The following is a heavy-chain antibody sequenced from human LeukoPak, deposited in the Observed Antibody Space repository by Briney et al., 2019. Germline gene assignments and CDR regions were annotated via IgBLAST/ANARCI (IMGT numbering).Heavy chain of an antibody. J-gene: IGHJ5*02. CDR3: ARGGYDFWSVNRWFDP. V-gene: IGHV4-34*01. D-gene: IGHD3-3*01. Sequence: PSETLSLTCAVYGGSFSGYYWSWIRQPPGKGLEWIGEINHSGSTNYNPSLKSRVTISVDTSKNQYSLKLSPVTAADTAVYYCARGGYDFWSVNRWFDPWGQGTLVTVSS. CDR2: INHSGST. CDR1: GGSFSGYY.